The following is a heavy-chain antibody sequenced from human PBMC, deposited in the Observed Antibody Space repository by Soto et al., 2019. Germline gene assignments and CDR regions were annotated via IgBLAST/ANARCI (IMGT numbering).Heavy chain of an antibody. CDR2: IKSKTDGGTT. D-gene: IGHD3-9*01. Sequence: PGGSLRLSCAASGFTFSNAWMRWVRQAPGKGLEWVGRIKSKTDGGTTDYAAPVKGRFTISRDDSKNTLYLQMNSLKTEDTAVYYCTTDFPRTIDWPYWGQGTLVTVSS. J-gene: IGHJ4*02. V-gene: IGHV3-15*01. CDR3: TTDFPRTIDWPY. CDR1: GFTFSNAW.